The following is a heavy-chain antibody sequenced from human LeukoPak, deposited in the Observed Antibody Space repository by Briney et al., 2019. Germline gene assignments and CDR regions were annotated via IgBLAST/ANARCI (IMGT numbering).Heavy chain of an antibody. D-gene: IGHD2-2*01. Sequence: PSETLSLTCTVSGGSISSYYWSWIRQPPGKGLEWIGYIYYSGSTNYNPSLKSRVTISVDTSKNQFSLKLSSVTAADTAVYYCASAGGVVPAATNRFDPWGQGTLVTVSS. CDR3: ASAGGVVPAATNRFDP. J-gene: IGHJ5*02. CDR1: GGSISSYY. CDR2: IYYSGST. V-gene: IGHV4-59*01.